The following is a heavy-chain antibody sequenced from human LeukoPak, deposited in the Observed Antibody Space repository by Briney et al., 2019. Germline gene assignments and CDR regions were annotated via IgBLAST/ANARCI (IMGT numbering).Heavy chain of an antibody. CDR3: ARGPYDSSGYRFDY. CDR1: GGTFSSYA. Sequence: GASVKVSCKASGGTFSSYAISWVRQAPGQGLEWMGRIIPILGIANYAQKFQGRVTMTKNTSISTAYMELSSLRSEDTAVYFCARGPYDSSGYRFDYWGQGTLVTVSS. J-gene: IGHJ4*02. D-gene: IGHD3-22*01. CDR2: IIPILGIA. V-gene: IGHV1-69*04.